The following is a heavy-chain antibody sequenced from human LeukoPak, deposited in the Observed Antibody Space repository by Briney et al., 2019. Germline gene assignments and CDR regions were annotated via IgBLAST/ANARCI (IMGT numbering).Heavy chain of an antibody. J-gene: IGHJ4*02. V-gene: IGHV1-2*02. Sequence: ASVKVSCKASGYTFTGYYMHWVRQAPGQGLEWMGWINPNSGGTNYAQKFQGRVTMTRDTSISTAYMELSRLRSDDTAVYYCARDRVFYDSSGYYPDYWGQGTLVTVSS. CDR3: ARDRVFYDSSGYYPDY. D-gene: IGHD3-22*01. CDR2: INPNSGGT. CDR1: GYTFTGYY.